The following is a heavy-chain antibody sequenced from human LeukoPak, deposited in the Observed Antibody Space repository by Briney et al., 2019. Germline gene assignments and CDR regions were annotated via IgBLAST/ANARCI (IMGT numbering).Heavy chain of an antibody. J-gene: IGHJ4*02. D-gene: IGHD5-24*01. CDR1: GYTFTSYD. Sequence: ASVKVSCKASGYTFTSYDINWVRQATGQGLEWMGWMNPNSGNTGYAQKFQGRVTMTTDTSTSTAYMELRSLRSDDTAVYYCARGDGYNFPYYFDYWGQGTLVTVSS. CDR2: MNPNSGNT. V-gene: IGHV1-8*02. CDR3: ARGDGYNFPYYFDY.